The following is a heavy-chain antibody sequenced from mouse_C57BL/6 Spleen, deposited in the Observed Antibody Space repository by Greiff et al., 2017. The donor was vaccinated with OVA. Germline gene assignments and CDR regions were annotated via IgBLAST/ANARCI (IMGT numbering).Heavy chain of an antibody. Sequence: VQLQQPGAELVKPGASVKLSCEASGYTFTSYWMHWVKQRPGQGLEWIGMIHPNSGSTNYNEKFKSKATLTVDKSSSTAYMQLSSLTSEDSAVYYCARYQLPNYAMDYWGQGTSVTVSS. J-gene: IGHJ4*01. CDR3: ARYQLPNYAMDY. CDR1: GYTFTSYW. D-gene: IGHD1-1*01. V-gene: IGHV1-64*01. CDR2: IHPNSGST.